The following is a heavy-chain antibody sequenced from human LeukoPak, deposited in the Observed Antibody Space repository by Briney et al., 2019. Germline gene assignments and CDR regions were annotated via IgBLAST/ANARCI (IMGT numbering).Heavy chain of an antibody. CDR2: IIPIFGTA. V-gene: IGHV1-69*05. CDR3: ARENRYYYDSSGYYPLDY. J-gene: IGHJ4*02. CDR1: GGTFSSYA. D-gene: IGHD3-22*01. Sequence: SVKVSCKASGGTFSSYAISWVRQAPGQGLEWMGRIIPIFGTANYAQKFQGRVTITTDESTSTAYMELSSLRSEDTAVYYCARENRYYYDSSGYYPLDYWGQGTLVTVSS.